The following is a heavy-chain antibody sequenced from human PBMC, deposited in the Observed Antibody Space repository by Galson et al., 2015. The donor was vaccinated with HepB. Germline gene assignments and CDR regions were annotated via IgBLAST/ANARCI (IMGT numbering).Heavy chain of an antibody. CDR2: TYPSGGRT. CDR1: GATFACSH. CDR3: ATNFGTEDYYYYYVMDG. D-gene: IGHD3-3*01. V-gene: IGHV1-46*01. J-gene: IGHJ6*02. Sequence: SVHVADKASGATFACSHSHDGRQAPGQALERMGLTYPSGGRTHSAQHFQGSRTMTRDMTTSTVYMDLSSLISEDTAVYYCATNFGTEDYYYYYVMDGWGQGTTVTVSS.